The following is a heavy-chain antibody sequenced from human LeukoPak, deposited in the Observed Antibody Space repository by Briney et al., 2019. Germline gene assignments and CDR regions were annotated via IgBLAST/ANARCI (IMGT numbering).Heavy chain of an antibody. CDR3: ATRYGSGSYYNGPIDY. V-gene: IGHV4-4*02. D-gene: IGHD3-10*01. J-gene: IGHJ4*02. Sequence: SGTLSLTCAVSGGSISSSNWWSRVRQPPGKGLEWIGEIYHSGSTNYNPSLKSRVTISVDKSKNQFSLKLSSVTAAETAVYYCATRYGSGSYYNGPIDYWGQGTLVTVS. CDR1: GGSISSSNW. CDR2: IYHSGST.